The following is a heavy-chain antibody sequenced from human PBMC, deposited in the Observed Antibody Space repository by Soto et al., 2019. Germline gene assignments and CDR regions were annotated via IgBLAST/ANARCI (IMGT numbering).Heavy chain of an antibody. Sequence: PSETLSLTCAVYGGSFSGYYWSWIRQPPGKGLEWIGEINHSGSTNYNPSLKSRVTISVDTSKNQFSLKLSSVTAADTAVYYCARGGIAARFLRYYYYGMAVWGQGTTVTVSS. J-gene: IGHJ6*02. CDR3: ARGGIAARFLRYYYYGMAV. V-gene: IGHV4-34*01. D-gene: IGHD6-6*01. CDR1: GGSFSGYY. CDR2: INHSGST.